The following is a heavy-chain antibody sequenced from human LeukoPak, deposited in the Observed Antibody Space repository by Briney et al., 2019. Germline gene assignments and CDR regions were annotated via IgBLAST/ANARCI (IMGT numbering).Heavy chain of an antibody. CDR1: GFTFSSYE. J-gene: IGHJ4*02. D-gene: IGHD3-10*01. CDR2: ISGSGDST. CDR3: ASSIVRGGYGDYDY. V-gene: IGHV3-23*01. Sequence: GGSLRLSCEASGFTFSSYEMNWVRQAPGKGLEWVSAISGSGDSTYYSDSVKARFTSSRDNSRNTLYLQIHSLRAEDTAIYYCASSIVRGGYGDYDYWGQGTQVIVSS.